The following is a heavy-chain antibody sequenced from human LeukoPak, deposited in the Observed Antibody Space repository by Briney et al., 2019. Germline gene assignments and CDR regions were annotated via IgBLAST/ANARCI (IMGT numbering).Heavy chain of an antibody. CDR1: GGSINNYY. V-gene: IGHV4-59*08. D-gene: IGHD3-22*01. J-gene: IGHJ4*02. CDR3: ARHGYDSNGLD. CDR2: VYYSGRT. Sequence: PSETLPLTCTVSGGSINNYYWSWIRQPSGQGLQWIGYVYYSGRTSYNPSLQSRVTISVNTSKSEFSLKLSSVIAADTAVYYCARHGYDSNGLDWGQGTLVTVSS.